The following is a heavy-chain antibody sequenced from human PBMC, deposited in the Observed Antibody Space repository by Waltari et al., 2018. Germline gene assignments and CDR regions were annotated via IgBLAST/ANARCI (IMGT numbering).Heavy chain of an antibody. CDR3: ARGNRIFDY. D-gene: IGHD1-1*01. V-gene: IGHV4-38-2*01. J-gene: IGHJ4*02. Sequence: QVQLQESGPGLVKPSETLSLTCAVSGYSISSGYYWGWIRQPPGKGLEWIGSIYHSGSTYSTPSLKIRVTISVDTSKNQFSLKLSSVTAADTAVYYCARGNRIFDYWGQGTLVTVSS. CDR1: GYSISSGYY. CDR2: IYHSGST.